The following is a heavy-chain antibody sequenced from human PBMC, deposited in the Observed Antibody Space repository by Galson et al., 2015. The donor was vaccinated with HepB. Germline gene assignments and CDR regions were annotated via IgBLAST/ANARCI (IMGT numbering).Heavy chain of an antibody. Sequence: SLRLSCAASGFAFSNYAISWVRQAPGKGLEWVSAISADGDGAYYADSVNGRFTISRDNSKNTLYLQMNSLTAEDTAMYYCARRVTVYFDCWGQGGLVTVSS. CDR2: ISADGDGA. CDR3: ARRVTVYFDC. J-gene: IGHJ4*02. CDR1: GFAFSNYA. V-gene: IGHV3-23*01. D-gene: IGHD1-14*01.